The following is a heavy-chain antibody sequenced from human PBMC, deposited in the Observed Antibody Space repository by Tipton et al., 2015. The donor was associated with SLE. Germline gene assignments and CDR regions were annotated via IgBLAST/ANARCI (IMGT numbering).Heavy chain of an antibody. CDR3: ARRVGSYYGMDV. V-gene: IGHV3-30*04. CDR1: GFTFSSYD. Sequence: SLRLSCAASGFTFSSYDMHWVRQAPGKGLEWVAVISYDGSTKYYADSVKGRFTISRDNSKNTLYLQMNSLRAEDTAVYYCARRVGSYYGMDVWGQGTTVTVSS. J-gene: IGHJ6*02. D-gene: IGHD3-10*01. CDR2: ISYDGSTK.